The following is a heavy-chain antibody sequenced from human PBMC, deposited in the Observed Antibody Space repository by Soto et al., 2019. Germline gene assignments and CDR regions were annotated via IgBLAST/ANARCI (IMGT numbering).Heavy chain of an antibody. V-gene: IGHV3-30*18. J-gene: IGHJ3*02. CDR1: GFTFSSYG. CDR2: ISYDGSNK. CDR3: AKFRYDAFDI. Sequence: QVQLVESGGGVVQPGRSLRLSCAASGFTFSSYGMHWVRQAPGKGLEWVAVISYDGSNKYYADSVKGRFTSSRDNSKNTLYLQMNSRGAEDTAVCYCAKFRYDAFDIWGQGTMVTVSS.